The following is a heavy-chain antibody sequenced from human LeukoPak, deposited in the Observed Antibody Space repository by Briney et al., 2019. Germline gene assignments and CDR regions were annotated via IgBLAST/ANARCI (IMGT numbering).Heavy chain of an antibody. CDR1: GFTFDDYG. V-gene: IGHV3-20*04. CDR2: INWNGGST. D-gene: IGHD1-14*01. CDR3: ARVITWPTDYYYYMDV. Sequence: PGGSLRLSCAASGFTFDDYGMSWVRQAPGKGLEWVSGINWNGGSTGYADSVKGRFTISRDNAKNSLYLQMNSLRAEDTALYYCARVITWPTDYYYYMDVWGKGTTVTVSS. J-gene: IGHJ6*03.